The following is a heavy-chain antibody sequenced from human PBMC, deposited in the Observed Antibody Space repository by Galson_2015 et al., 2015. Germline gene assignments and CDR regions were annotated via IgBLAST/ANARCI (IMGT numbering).Heavy chain of an antibody. CDR2: ISAYNGNT. Sequence: SVKVSCKASGYTFTSYGINWVRQAPGQGLEWMGWISAYNGNTNYAQKLQGRVTMTTDTSTSTAYMELRSLRSDYTAVYYCARDGLVAATSDFDYWGQGTLVTVSS. CDR3: ARDGLVAATSDFDY. D-gene: IGHD2-15*01. CDR1: GYTFTSYG. J-gene: IGHJ4*02. V-gene: IGHV1-18*01.